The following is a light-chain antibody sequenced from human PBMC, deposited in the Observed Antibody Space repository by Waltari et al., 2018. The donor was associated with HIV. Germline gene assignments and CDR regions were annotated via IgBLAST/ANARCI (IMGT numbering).Light chain of an antibody. Sequence: QSVLTQPPSVSGDPGQRVTLSCTGSKSNIGAGYDVHWYQQVPGTAPKPLIYGNNNRASGVPDRFSGSKSGTSASLAISGLQAEDEAEYHCQSYDSSLTTTVFGGGTKLTVL. CDR1: KSNIGAGYD. J-gene: IGLJ2*01. CDR3: QSYDSSLTTTV. CDR2: GNN. V-gene: IGLV1-40*01.